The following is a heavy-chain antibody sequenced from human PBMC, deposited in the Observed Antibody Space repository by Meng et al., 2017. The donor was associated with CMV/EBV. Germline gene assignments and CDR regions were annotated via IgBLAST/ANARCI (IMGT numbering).Heavy chain of an antibody. Sequence: GESLKISCAASGFTFSDYYMNWVRQAPGKGLEWVSSISSSGSTIYYADSVKGRFTISRDNAKNSLYLQMNSLRAEDTAVYYCARDPGRYCSSTSCFYDAFDIWGQGTMVTVSS. D-gene: IGHD2-2*01. CDR2: ISSSGSTI. J-gene: IGHJ3*02. V-gene: IGHV3-69-1*02. CDR1: GFTFSDYY. CDR3: ARDPGRYCSSTSCFYDAFDI.